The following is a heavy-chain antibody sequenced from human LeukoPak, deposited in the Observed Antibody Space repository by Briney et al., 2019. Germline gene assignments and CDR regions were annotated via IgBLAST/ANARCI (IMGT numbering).Heavy chain of an antibody. J-gene: IGHJ4*02. D-gene: IGHD3-10*01. V-gene: IGHV4-31*03. CDR3: ARDRDSGSGSSPY. CDR2: IYSSGST. CDR1: GGSITSGGYY. Sequence: SETLSLTCIVSGGSITSGGYYWSWIRQRPGEGLEWIGYIYSSGSTYYNPSLKSRVTISVDTSKSQFSLKLISVTAADTAVYYCARDRDSGSGSSPYWGQGTLVTVSS.